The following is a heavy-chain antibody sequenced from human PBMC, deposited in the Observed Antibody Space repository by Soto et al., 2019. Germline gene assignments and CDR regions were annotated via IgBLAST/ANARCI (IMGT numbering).Heavy chain of an antibody. D-gene: IGHD3-22*01. J-gene: IGHJ6*02. CDR3: AREWLPSSYYYYGMDV. CDR1: GFTFSSYA. V-gene: IGHV3-30-3*01. CDR2: ISYDGSNK. Sequence: GGSLRLSCAASGFTFSSYARHWVRQAPGKGLEWVAVISYDGSNKYYADSVKGRFTISRDNSKNTLYLQMNSLRAEDTAVYYCAREWLPSSYYYYGMDVWGQGTTVTVSS.